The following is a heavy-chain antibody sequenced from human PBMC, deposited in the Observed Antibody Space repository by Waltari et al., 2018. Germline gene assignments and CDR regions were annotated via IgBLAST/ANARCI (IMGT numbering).Heavy chain of an antibody. Sequence: EVQLVESGGGLVQPGGSLRLSCAASGFTFSSYWMHWVRQAPGKGLVWVSRINSDGSSTSYADSVKGRFTISRDNAKNTLYLQMNSLRAEDTAVYYCARDSPSIAVAGVFDYWGQGTLVTVSS. D-gene: IGHD6-19*01. CDR2: INSDGSST. J-gene: IGHJ4*02. V-gene: IGHV3-74*01. CDR1: GFTFSSYW. CDR3: ARDSPSIAVAGVFDY.